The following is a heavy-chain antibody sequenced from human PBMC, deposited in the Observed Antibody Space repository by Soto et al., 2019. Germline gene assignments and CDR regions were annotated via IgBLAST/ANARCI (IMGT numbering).Heavy chain of an antibody. D-gene: IGHD3-16*02. CDR1: GGSISSYY. CDR3: ARGAGRYDYIWGSYRPGYYMDV. J-gene: IGHJ6*03. Sequence: SETLSLTCTVSGGSISSYYWSWIRQPPGKGLEWIGYIYYSGSTNYNPSLKSRVTISVDTSKNQFSLKLSSVTAADTAVYYCARGAGRYDYIWGSYRPGYYMDVWGKGTTVTVS. CDR2: IYYSGST. V-gene: IGHV4-59*12.